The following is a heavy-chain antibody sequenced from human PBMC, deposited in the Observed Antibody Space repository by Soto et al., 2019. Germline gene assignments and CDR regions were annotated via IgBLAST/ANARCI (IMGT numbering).Heavy chain of an antibody. D-gene: IGHD2-15*01. CDR1: GFTFDDYA. Sequence: SLRLSYAASGFTFDDYAMHWVRQAPGKGLEWVSGISWNSGSIGYADSVKGRFTISRDNAKNSLYLQMNSLRAEDTALYYCAKDRRYCSGGSCYHWDAFDIWGQGTMVNVSS. CDR2: ISWNSGSI. CDR3: AKDRRYCSGGSCYHWDAFDI. J-gene: IGHJ3*02. V-gene: IGHV3-9*01.